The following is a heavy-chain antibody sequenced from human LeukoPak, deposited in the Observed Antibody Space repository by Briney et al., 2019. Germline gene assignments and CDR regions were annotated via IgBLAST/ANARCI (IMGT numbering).Heavy chain of an antibody. J-gene: IGHJ4*02. D-gene: IGHD3-10*01. Sequence: SETLSLTCTVPAGSISSYYWSWIRQPPGKGLEWIGYIYYSGSTNYNPSLKSRVTISVDTSKNQFSLKLSSVTAADTAVYYCARDSRGNFDYWGQGTLVTVSS. CDR3: ARDSRGNFDY. CDR1: AGSISSYY. V-gene: IGHV4-59*01. CDR2: IYYSGST.